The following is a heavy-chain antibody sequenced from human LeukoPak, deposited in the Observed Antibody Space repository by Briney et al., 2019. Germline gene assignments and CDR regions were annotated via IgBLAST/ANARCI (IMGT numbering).Heavy chain of an antibody. CDR3: VRDTGGGFDP. CDR2: IKDDGRDK. J-gene: IGHJ5*02. V-gene: IGHV3-7*01. Sequence: GGSLRLSCAASGFNFRNYWISWVRQAPGKGLEWVANIKDDGRDKYYVDSVKGRFTISRDNARNSLSLQMNSLRVEDTAVYYCVRDTGGGFDPWGQGTLVTVSS. CDR1: GFNFRNYW. D-gene: IGHD1-1*01.